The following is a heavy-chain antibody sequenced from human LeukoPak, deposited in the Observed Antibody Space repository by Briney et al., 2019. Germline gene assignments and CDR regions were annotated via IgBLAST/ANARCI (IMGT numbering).Heavy chain of an antibody. D-gene: IGHD6-19*01. V-gene: IGHV3-21*01. CDR1: GFTFSSYS. CDR2: ISSSSSYI. CDR3: ARDLSEPHWYSSGWSLDV. Sequence: GGSLRLSCAASGFTFSSYSMNWVRQAPGKGLEWVSSISSSSSYIYYADSVKGRFTISRDNAKNSLYLQMNSLRAEDTAVYYCARDLSEPHWYSSGWSLDVWGQGTTVTVSS. J-gene: IGHJ6*02.